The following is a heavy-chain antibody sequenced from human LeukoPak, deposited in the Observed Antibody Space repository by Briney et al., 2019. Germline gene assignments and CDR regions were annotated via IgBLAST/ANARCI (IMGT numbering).Heavy chain of an antibody. CDR1: GYTFTGYY. J-gene: IGHJ4*02. Sequence: GASVKVSCKASGYTFTGYYMHWVRQAPGQGLEWMGWINPNSGGTNYAQKFQGRVTITTDESTSTAYMELSSLRSEDTAVYYCARGLYCSSTSCPQDDWGQGTLVTVSS. V-gene: IGHV1-2*02. CDR3: ARGLYCSSTSCPQDD. D-gene: IGHD2-2*01. CDR2: INPNSGGT.